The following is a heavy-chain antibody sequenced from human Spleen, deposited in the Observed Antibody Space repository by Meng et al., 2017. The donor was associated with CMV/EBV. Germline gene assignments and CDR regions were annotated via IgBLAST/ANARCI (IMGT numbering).Heavy chain of an antibody. Sequence: GSLRLSCAGSGFTFRSYPMHWVRQAPGKGLEWVAVISDDGTTKYYGDSVKGRFTISRDNSKNTLYVQMNSPRAEDTAVYYCARGCGGDCIYGMDVWGQGATVTVSS. CDR3: ARGCGGDCIYGMDV. V-gene: IGHV3-30*04. CDR2: ISDDGTTK. D-gene: IGHD2-21*01. J-gene: IGHJ6*02. CDR1: GFTFRSYP.